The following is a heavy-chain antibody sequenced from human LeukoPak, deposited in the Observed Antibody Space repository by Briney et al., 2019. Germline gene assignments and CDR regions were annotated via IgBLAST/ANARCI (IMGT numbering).Heavy chain of an antibody. J-gene: IGHJ4*01. Sequence: SETLSLTCTVSGDSISSGSYYWGWIRQSPGKDLEWIGSIYYSGSTHYNPSLKSRVSISVETSKKQFSLKLRSVTAADTAVYYCARNSSGWSFDYWGQGTLVTVSS. D-gene: IGHD6-19*01. CDR1: GDSISSGSYY. CDR3: ARNSSGWSFDY. CDR2: IYYSGST. V-gene: IGHV4-39*01.